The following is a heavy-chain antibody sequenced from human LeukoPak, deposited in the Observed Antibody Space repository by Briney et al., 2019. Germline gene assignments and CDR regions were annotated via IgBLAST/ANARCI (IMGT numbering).Heavy chain of an antibody. CDR3: ARGPPNWGYDY. CDR2: MSPNSGDT. Sequence: ASVTVSFTASGYTFTIYDFNWVRQATGQRPEWMGWMSPNSGDTGYAQKFQDRVTMTRNTSISTAYMELSSLRSDDTAVYYCARGPPNWGYDYWGPGTLVTVSS. J-gene: IGHJ4*02. CDR1: GYTFTIYD. D-gene: IGHD7-27*01. V-gene: IGHV1-8*01.